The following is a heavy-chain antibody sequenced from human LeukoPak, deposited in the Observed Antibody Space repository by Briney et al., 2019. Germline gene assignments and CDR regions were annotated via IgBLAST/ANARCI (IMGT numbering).Heavy chain of an antibody. CDR1: GGTFSSYA. Sequence: GALVKVSCKASGGTFSSYAISWVRQAPGQGLEWMGGIIPIFGTANYAQKFQGRVTITADESTSTAYMELSSLRSEDTAVYYCARKLVVAPTRPTRNWYFDLWGRGTLVTVSS. J-gene: IGHJ2*01. CDR2: IIPIFGTA. CDR3: ARKLVVAPTRPTRNWYFDL. V-gene: IGHV1-69*13. D-gene: IGHD3-22*01.